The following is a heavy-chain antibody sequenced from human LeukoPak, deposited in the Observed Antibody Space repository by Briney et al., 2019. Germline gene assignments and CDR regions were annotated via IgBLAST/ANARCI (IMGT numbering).Heavy chain of an antibody. D-gene: IGHD6-6*01. J-gene: IGHJ6*03. CDR1: GFTFSSYA. CDR3: ARFSAARPVYYYYYMDV. V-gene: IGHV4-4*08. Sequence: PGGSLRLSCAASGFTFSSYAMHWVRQAPGKGLEWIGRIYTSGSTNYNPSLKSRVTTSVDTSKNQFSLKLSSVTAADTAVYYCARFSAARPVYYYYYMDVWGKGTTVTVSS. CDR2: IYTSGST.